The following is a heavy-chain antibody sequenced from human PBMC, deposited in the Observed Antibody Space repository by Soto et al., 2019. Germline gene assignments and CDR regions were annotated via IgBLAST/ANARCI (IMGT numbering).Heavy chain of an antibody. D-gene: IGHD7-27*01. CDR1: GFTFSDYY. CDR3: ASSLLTPFDY. CDR2: ISSSGSTI. Sequence: VGSLRLSCAASGFTFSDYYMSWIRQAPGKGLEWVSYISSSGSTIYYADSVKGRFTISRDNAKNTLYLQMNSLRAEDTAVYYCASSLLTPFDYWGQGTLVNVSS. V-gene: IGHV3-11*04. J-gene: IGHJ4*02.